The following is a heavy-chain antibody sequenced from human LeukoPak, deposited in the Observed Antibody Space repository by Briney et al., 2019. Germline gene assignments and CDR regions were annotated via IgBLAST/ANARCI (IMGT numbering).Heavy chain of an antibody. CDR2: ISGYNGNR. CDR3: ARDNTGYSSPVAAES. D-gene: IGHD6-19*01. V-gene: IGHV1-18*01. Sequence: ASVKVSCKASGYTCISYGFTWVRQAPGQGREWMVWISGYNGNRNYAQNLQCRDTMTTDTSTSTAYLERSNLRSDDTAVHYCARDNTGYSSPVAAESWGQGTRVPVS. CDR1: GYTCISYG. J-gene: IGHJ5*02.